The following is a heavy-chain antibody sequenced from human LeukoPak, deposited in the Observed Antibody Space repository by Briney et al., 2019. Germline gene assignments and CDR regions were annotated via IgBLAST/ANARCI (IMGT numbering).Heavy chain of an antibody. V-gene: IGHV5-51*01. CDR1: GYTFTRSW. CDR2: IYPGYSDT. Sequence: GESLKISCKGSGYTFTRSWIGWVRQIPGKGLESMGIIYPGYSDTRYSPSFQGQVTISADKSINTAYLQWTSLKASDTAMYYCARLFPGGQGLDRGTDHWGQGTLVTVSS. CDR3: ARLFPGGQGLDRGTDH. J-gene: IGHJ4*02. D-gene: IGHD6-19*01.